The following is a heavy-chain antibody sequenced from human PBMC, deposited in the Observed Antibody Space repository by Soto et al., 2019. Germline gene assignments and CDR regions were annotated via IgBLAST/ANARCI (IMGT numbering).Heavy chain of an antibody. CDR2: ISFDGSNK. D-gene: IGHD3-22*01. CDR3: ARDPGEYYYHSSGPINSTGPITTHGYLDY. J-gene: IGHJ4*02. V-gene: IGHV3-30-3*01. CDR1: GFTFTNYA. Sequence: GGSLRLSCAASGFTFTNYAMHWVRQTPGKGLEWVAFISFDGSNKYYADSVQGRFTISRDNSKNTLNLQLNSLRADDTAVYYCARDPGEYYYHSSGPINSTGPITTHGYLDYWGQGTLVTVSS.